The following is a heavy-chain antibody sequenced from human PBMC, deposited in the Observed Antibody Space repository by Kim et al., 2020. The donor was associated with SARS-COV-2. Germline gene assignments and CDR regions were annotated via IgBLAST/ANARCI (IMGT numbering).Heavy chain of an antibody. Sequence: GGSLRLSCAASGFTFSSYAMHWVRQAPGKGLEWVAVISYDGSNKYYADSVKGRFTISRDNSKNTLYLQMNSLRAEDTAVYYCARDILTGYWSSYGMDVWGQGTTVTVSS. D-gene: IGHD3-9*01. CDR2: ISYDGSNK. J-gene: IGHJ6*02. V-gene: IGHV3-30*04. CDR3: ARDILTGYWSSYGMDV. CDR1: GFTFSSYA.